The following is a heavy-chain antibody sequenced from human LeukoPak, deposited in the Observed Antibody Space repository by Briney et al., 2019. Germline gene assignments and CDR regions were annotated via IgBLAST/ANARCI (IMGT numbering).Heavy chain of an antibody. D-gene: IGHD2-2*01. J-gene: IGHJ4*02. CDR2: IGTAGDT. Sequence: GGSLRLSCAASGFTFSSYDMHWVRQATGKGLEWVSAIGTAGDTYYPGSVKGRFTISRENAKNSLYLQMNSLRAGDTAVYYCARVVGGLVPAAKGPNDYWGQGTLVTVSS. CDR1: GFTFSSYD. V-gene: IGHV3-13*01. CDR3: ARVVGGLVPAAKGPNDY.